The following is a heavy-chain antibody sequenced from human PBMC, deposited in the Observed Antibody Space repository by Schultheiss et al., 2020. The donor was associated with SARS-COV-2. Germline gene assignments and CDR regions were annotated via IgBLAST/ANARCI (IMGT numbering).Heavy chain of an antibody. CDR1: GGSISSSNW. D-gene: IGHD3-10*01. CDR3: ARASRRRFTMVRGDYFDY. CDR2: INHSGST. Sequence: SETLSLTCAVSGGSISSSNWWTWVRQPPGKGLEWIGEINHSGSTYYNPSLKSRVTISVDTSKNQFSLKLSSVTAADTAVYYCARASRRRFTMVRGDYFDYWGQGTLVTVSS. J-gene: IGHJ4*02. V-gene: IGHV4-4*02.